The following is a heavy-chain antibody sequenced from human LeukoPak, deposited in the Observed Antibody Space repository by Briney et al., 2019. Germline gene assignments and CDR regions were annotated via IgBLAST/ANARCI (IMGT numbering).Heavy chain of an antibody. CDR2: IYYSGST. CDR3: GRTYSSSWYEYYFAY. Sequence: SETLSLTCTVSGGSISSHYWSWIRQPPGKGLEWIGYIYYSGSTNYNPSLKSRVTISVDTSKNQFSLKLSSVTAADTAVYYCGRTYSSSWYEYYFAYWGQGTLVSVSS. CDR1: GGSISSHY. V-gene: IGHV4-59*11. D-gene: IGHD6-13*01. J-gene: IGHJ4*02.